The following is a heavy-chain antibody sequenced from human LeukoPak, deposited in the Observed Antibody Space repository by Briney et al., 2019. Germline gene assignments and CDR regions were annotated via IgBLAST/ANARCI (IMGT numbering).Heavy chain of an antibody. J-gene: IGHJ6*02. D-gene: IGHD4-17*01. V-gene: IGHV3-21*01. Sequence: GGSLRLSCAASGFTFSSYSMNWVRQAPGKGLEWVSSISSSSSYIYYADSVKGRFTISRDNAKNSLYLQMNSLRAEDTAVYYCARDSSYGDYHYYYGMDVWGQGTTVTVSS. CDR1: GFTFSSYS. CDR3: ARDSSYGDYHYYYGMDV. CDR2: ISSSSSYI.